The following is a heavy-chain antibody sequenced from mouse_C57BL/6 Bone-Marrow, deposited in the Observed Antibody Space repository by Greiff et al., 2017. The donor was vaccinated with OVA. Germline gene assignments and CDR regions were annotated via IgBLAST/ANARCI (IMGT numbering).Heavy chain of an antibody. V-gene: IGHV1-61*01. Sequence: QVQLQQPGAELVRPGSSVKLSCKASGYTFTSYWMDWVKQRPGQGLEWIGNIYPSDSETHYNQKFKDKATLTVDKSSSTAYMQLSSLTSEDAAVYYCARKTTVEYCDYWGQGTTRTVSS. J-gene: IGHJ2*01. CDR2: IYPSDSET. D-gene: IGHD1-1*01. CDR1: GYTFTSYW. CDR3: ARKTTVEYCDY.